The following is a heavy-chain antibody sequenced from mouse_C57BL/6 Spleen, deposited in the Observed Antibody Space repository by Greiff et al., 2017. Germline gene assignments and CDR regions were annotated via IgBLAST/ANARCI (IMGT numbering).Heavy chain of an antibody. V-gene: IGHV1-59*01. Sequence: QVQLQQSGAELVRPGTSVKLSCKASGYTFTSYWMHWVKQRPGQGLEWIGVIDPSDSYTNYNQKFKGKATLTVDTSSSTAYMQLSSLTSEDSAVYYCARIPAFMTPVVAASDYWGQGTTLTVSS. CDR1: GYTFTSYW. J-gene: IGHJ2*01. CDR2: IDPSDSYT. CDR3: ARIPAFMTPVVAASDY. D-gene: IGHD1-1*01.